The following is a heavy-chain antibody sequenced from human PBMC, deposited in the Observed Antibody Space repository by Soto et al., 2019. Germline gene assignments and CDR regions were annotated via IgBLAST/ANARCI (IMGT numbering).Heavy chain of an antibody. J-gene: IGHJ4*02. D-gene: IGHD5-18*01. CDR1: GFTFSDFG. CDR2: IWYDGSNK. CDR3: AGDRGPFVDTARAAY. Sequence: QVQLVESGGGVVQPGRSLRLSCTASGFTFSDFGMHWVRQAPGKGLEWVALIWYDGSNKYYSDSVKGRFSISRDDSENRLNLQMNSLRVEDTAVYYCAGDRGPFVDTARAAYWGQGALVTVSS. V-gene: IGHV3-33*01.